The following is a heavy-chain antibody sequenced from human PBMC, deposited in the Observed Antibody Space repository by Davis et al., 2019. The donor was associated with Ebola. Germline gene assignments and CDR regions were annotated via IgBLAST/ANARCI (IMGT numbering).Heavy chain of an antibody. CDR3: ARGHSSGYYQDYFDY. CDR1: GGSITSSSYY. V-gene: IGHV4-39*07. D-gene: IGHD3-22*01. CDR2: IYYSGST. J-gene: IGHJ4*02. Sequence: SETLSLTCTVSGGSITSSSYYWGWIRQPPGKGLEWIASIYYSGSTYYNPSLKSRVPISVDTSKNQFSLKLSSVTAADTAVYYCARGHSSGYYQDYFDYWGQGTLVTVSS.